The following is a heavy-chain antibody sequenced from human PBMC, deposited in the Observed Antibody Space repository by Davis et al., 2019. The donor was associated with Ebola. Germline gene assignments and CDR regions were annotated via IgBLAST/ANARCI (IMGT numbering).Heavy chain of an antibody. CDR2: RYYSWST. J-gene: IGHJ4*02. CDR1: PGSISSSGFY. V-gene: IGHV4-39*07. CDR3: ATSNPGGDCGGDCLYYFDS. D-gene: IGHD2-21*02. Sequence: SETLSLTCTVSPGSISSSGFYWGWIRQPPGKGLEWIASRYYSWSTKNSPSLKSRVTLSVDTSKNQFSLKLRSVTAADTAVYYCATSNPGGDCGGDCLYYFDSWGQGTLVTVSS.